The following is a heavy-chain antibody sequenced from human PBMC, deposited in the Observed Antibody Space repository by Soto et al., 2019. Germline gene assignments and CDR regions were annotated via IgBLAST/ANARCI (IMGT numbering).Heavy chain of an antibody. V-gene: IGHV3-23*01. CDR1: GFTFSSYT. D-gene: IGHD2-15*01. Sequence: EVQLLESGGNLVQPGGSLRLSCAASGFTFSSYTMSWVRQAPGKGLEWVSAVSGSDGSTYYADSVKGRFTCSRDNSDNTLYLQMNSLGAEDTAVYYCAKGHCTGGSCYRRYWYFDLWGRGTLVTVSS. CDR2: VSGSDGST. J-gene: IGHJ2*01. CDR3: AKGHCTGGSCYRRYWYFDL.